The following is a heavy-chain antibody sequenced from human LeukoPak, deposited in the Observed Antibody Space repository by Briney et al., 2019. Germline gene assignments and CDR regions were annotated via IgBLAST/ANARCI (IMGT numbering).Heavy chain of an antibody. Sequence: PSQTLSLTCTVSGGSISSGSYYWSWIRQPAGKGLEGIGRIYTSGSTNYNPSLKSRVTISVDTSKNQFSLRLGSVTAADTAVYFCARVGSGLNLYYFDYWGQGILVTVSS. D-gene: IGHD3-3*01. J-gene: IGHJ4*02. CDR1: GGSISSGSYY. CDR3: ARVGSGLNLYYFDY. CDR2: IYTSGST. V-gene: IGHV4-61*02.